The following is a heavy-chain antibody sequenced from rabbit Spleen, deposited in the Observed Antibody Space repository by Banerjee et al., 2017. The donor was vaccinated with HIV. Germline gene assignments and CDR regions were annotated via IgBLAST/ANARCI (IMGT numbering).Heavy chain of an antibody. CDR2: IAIGSVRT. D-gene: IGHD4-2*01. CDR3: ARDAGTYDYIDVYFNL. Sequence: QEHLEESGGDLVKPGASLTLTCTASGFSFSSGYYMCWVRQAPGKGLEWIGCIAIGSVRTYYASWAKGRFTISKTSSTTVTLQMTSLTAADTATYFCARDAGTYDYIDVYFNLWGPGTLVTVS. CDR1: GFSFSSGYY. V-gene: IGHV1S45*01. J-gene: IGHJ4*01.